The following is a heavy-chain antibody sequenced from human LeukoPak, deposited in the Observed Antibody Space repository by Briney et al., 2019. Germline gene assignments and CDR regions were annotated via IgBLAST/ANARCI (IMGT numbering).Heavy chain of an antibody. D-gene: IGHD3-3*01. V-gene: IGHV1-8*01. CDR3: ARGRYDFWSGYSTYGMDV. CDR2: MNPNSGNT. J-gene: IGHJ6*02. CDR1: GYTFTSYD. Sequence: GASVKVSCKASGYTFTSYDINWVRQATGQGLAWMGWMNPNSGNTGYAQKFQGRVTMTRNTSISTAYMELSSLRSEDTAVYYCARGRYDFWSGYSTYGMDVWGQGTTVTVSS.